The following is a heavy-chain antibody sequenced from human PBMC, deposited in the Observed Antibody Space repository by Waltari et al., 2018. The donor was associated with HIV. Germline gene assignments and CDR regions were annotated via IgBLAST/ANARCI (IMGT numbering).Heavy chain of an antibody. D-gene: IGHD2-2*01. CDR3: VRDSLPKCAAGSCYRK. Sequence: DVRLEESGGCVVPPGRSLSLPCLTSGFNFEHFTLSWFCQSPGKAPEWVGFIRSLSYGGTSDYAASTKGRVIISRDDAQSVVYLDVTSLKTEDTGVYYCVRDSLPKCAAGSCYRKWGQGT. V-gene: IGHV3-49*03. CDR2: IRSLSYGGTS. J-gene: IGHJ1*01. CDR1: GFNFEHFT.